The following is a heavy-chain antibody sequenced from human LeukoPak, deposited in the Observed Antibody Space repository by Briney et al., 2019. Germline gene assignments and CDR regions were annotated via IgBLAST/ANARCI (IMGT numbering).Heavy chain of an antibody. CDR1: GFTFSNYG. D-gene: IGHD3-10*01. CDR3: AKDWGFQFASGSYCEY. Sequence: GGSLRLSCEASGFTFSNYGMHWVRQAPGKGLEWVAVISHDGRNKYYVDSVKGRLTISRDNSKNTVFLQMNSLRADDTAVYYCAKDWGFQFASGSYCEYWGQGTQVTVSS. V-gene: IGHV3-30*18. CDR2: ISHDGRNK. J-gene: IGHJ4*02.